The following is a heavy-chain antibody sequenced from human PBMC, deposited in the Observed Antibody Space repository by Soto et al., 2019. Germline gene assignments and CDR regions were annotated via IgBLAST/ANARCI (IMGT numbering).Heavy chain of an antibody. D-gene: IGHD6-13*01. Sequence: ASVKVSCKVSGYTFTGYYMHWVRQAPGQGLEWMGWINPNSGGTNYAQKFQGWVTMTRDTSISTAYMELSRLRSDDTAVYYCAREGAAGTPSYYYYGMDVWGQGTTVTVSS. CDR1: GYTFTGYY. J-gene: IGHJ6*02. V-gene: IGHV1-2*04. CDR2: INPNSGGT. CDR3: AREGAAGTPSYYYYGMDV.